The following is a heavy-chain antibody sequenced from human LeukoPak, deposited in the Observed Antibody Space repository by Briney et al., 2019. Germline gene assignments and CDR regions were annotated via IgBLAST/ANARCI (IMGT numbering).Heavy chain of an antibody. CDR2: IYYGGST. J-gene: IGHJ3*02. V-gene: IGHV3-53*01. D-gene: IGHD3-22*01. Sequence: GLSLRLSCAASGFTVSSNYMSWVRQAPGKGLEWVSVIYYGGSTYYADSVKGRFTISRDNSKNTLYLQMNSLRDEDTAVYYCARLPYYYDSSGYRDAYDAFDIWGQGTMVTVSS. CDR1: GFTVSSNY. CDR3: ARLPYYYDSSGYRDAYDAFDI.